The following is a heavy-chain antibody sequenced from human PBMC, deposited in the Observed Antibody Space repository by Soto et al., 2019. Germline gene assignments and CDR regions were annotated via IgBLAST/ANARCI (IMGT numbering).Heavy chain of an antibody. V-gene: IGHV1-69*13. CDR3: ASGVGKVVAATRHYGMDV. D-gene: IGHD2-15*01. Sequence: SVKVSCKASGGTFSSYAISWVRQAPGQGLEWMGGIIPIFGTANYAQKFQGRVTITADESTSTAYMELSSLRSEDTAVYYCASGVGKVVAATRHYGMDVWGQGTTVTVSS. CDR2: IIPIFGTA. J-gene: IGHJ6*02. CDR1: GGTFSSYA.